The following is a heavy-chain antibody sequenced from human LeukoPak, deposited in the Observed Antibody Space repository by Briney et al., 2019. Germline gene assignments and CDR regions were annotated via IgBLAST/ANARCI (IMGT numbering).Heavy chain of an antibody. CDR1: GFTFDIYA. CDR3: AREGCSGTNCLYYFYYMDV. J-gene: IGHJ6*03. V-gene: IGHV4-38-2*02. CDR2: ISHGGTT. Sequence: GSLRLSCAASGFTFDIYAMSWVRQAPGKGLEWIGSISHGGTTYYKPSLKSRVTISVDTSKNQFSLKLSSVTAADTAVYYCAREGCSGTNCLYYFYYMDVWGKGTTVTVSS. D-gene: IGHD2-2*01.